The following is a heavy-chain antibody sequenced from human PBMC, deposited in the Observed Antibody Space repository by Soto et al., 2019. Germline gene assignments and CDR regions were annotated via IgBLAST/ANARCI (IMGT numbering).Heavy chain of an antibody. CDR2: ISAYNGNT. CDR1: GYTFTSYG. Sequence: ASAKVSCKASGYTFTSYGISWVRQAPGQGLEWMGWISAYNGNTNYAQKLQGGVTMTTDTSTSTAYMELRSLRSDDTAVYYCARDHGVYCSSTSCSKARAFDIWGQGTMVTVSS. J-gene: IGHJ3*02. V-gene: IGHV1-18*04. D-gene: IGHD2-2*01. CDR3: ARDHGVYCSSTSCSKARAFDI.